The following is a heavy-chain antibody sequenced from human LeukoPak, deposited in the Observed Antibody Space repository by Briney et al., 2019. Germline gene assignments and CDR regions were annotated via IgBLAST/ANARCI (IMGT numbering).Heavy chain of an antibody. V-gene: IGHV1-24*01. CDR3: ATCIWFGERNNWFDP. J-gene: IGHJ5*02. D-gene: IGHD3-10*01. CDR2: FDPEDGET. Sequence: GTSVKVSCKASGSTFTSYYMHWVRQAPGKGLEWMGGFDPEDGETIYAQKFQGRVTMTEDTSTDTAYMELSSLRSEDTAVYYCATCIWFGERNNWFDPWGQGTLVTVSS. CDR1: GSTFTSYY.